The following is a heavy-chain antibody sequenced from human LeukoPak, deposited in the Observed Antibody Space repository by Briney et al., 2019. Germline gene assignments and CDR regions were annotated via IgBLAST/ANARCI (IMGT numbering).Heavy chain of an antibody. V-gene: IGHV3-7*01. J-gene: IGHJ4*02. Sequence: GGSLRLSCAASGFTFDEYAIHWVRQAPGKGLECLANIKEDGSETYYADSVKGRFTISRDNPKNLLFLQINSLRVEDTAVYYCARETPRRGETRDGYRWGQGTVVTVSS. CDR1: GFTFDEYA. CDR2: IKEDGSET. CDR3: ARETPRRGETRDGYR. D-gene: IGHD5-24*01.